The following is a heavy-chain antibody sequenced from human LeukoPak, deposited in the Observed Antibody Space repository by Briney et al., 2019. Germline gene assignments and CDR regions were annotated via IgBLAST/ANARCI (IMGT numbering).Heavy chain of an antibody. D-gene: IGHD3-10*01. V-gene: IGHV3-21*01. CDR2: ISSRGQYI. Sequence: PGGSLRLSCAASGFTFSSYNMNWVRQAPGKGLEWVSSISSRGQYIYYADSVKGRFTISRDNAKKSLYLQMNSLRAEDTAVYYCARVYQGVSLFDGIDYWGQGTLVTVSS. CDR3: ARVYQGVSLFDGIDY. CDR1: GFTFSSYN. J-gene: IGHJ4*02.